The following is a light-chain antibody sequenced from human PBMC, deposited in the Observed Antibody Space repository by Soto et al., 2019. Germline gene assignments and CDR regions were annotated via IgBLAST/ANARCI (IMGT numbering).Light chain of an antibody. CDR2: AAS. CDR3: QKYNRAPLT. J-gene: IGKJ4*01. Sequence: DIQMTQAPSSLSPSFGDRVTIACLARLGIGVYLAWFQQKPGKVHKLLIYAASTLQSGVPSRFSGSGSGTDFTLTITSLQPEDVATYYCQKYNRAPLTFGGGNKGEIK. CDR1: LGIGVY. V-gene: IGKV1-27*01.